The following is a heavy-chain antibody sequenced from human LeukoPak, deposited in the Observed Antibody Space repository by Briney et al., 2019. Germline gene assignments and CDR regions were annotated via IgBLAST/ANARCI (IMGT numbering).Heavy chain of an antibody. Sequence: SETLSLTCAVSGYSISSGYYWGWIRQPPGKGLGWIGRIYHSGSTYYNPSLKSRVTISVDTSKNQFSLKLSSVTAADTAVYYCARGSSSWYGGEYNWFDPWGQGTLVTVSS. D-gene: IGHD6-13*01. V-gene: IGHV4-38-2*01. J-gene: IGHJ5*02. CDR1: GYSISSGYY. CDR3: ARGSSSWYGGEYNWFDP. CDR2: IYHSGST.